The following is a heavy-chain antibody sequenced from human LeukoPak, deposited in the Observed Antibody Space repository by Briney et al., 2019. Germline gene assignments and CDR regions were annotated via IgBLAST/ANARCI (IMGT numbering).Heavy chain of an antibody. CDR1: GYSFTSYW. Sequence: GESLKISCKGSGYSFTSYWIGWVRQMPGKGLEWMGIIYPGDSDTRYSPSFQGQVTISADKSISTAYLRWSSLKASDTAMYYCARPLRFLEWSDAFDIWGQGTMVTVSS. D-gene: IGHD3-3*01. J-gene: IGHJ3*02. V-gene: IGHV5-51*01. CDR2: IYPGDSDT. CDR3: ARPLRFLEWSDAFDI.